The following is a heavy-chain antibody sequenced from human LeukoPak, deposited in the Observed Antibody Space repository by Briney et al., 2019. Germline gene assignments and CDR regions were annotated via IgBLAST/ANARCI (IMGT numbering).Heavy chain of an antibody. Sequence: GGALRLSCAASGFTFSSYGMHWVRQAPGKGLGWGAFIRDDGSNKYYADSVKGRFTISRDNSKNTLYLQMNSLRAEDTAVYYCAKAACYYYDSSGYDCSDAFDIWGQGTMVTVSS. CDR3: AKAACYYYDSSGYDCSDAFDI. D-gene: IGHD3-22*01. CDR1: GFTFSSYG. V-gene: IGHV3-30*02. J-gene: IGHJ3*02. CDR2: IRDDGSNK.